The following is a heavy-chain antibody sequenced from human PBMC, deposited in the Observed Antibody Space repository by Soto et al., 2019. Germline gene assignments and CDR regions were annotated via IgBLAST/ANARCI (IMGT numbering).Heavy chain of an antibody. J-gene: IGHJ6*03. Sequence: GGSLRLYCAASGFTFSSYSMNWVRQAPGKGLEWVSYISSSSSTIYYADSVKGRFTISRDNAKNSLSLQMISLRAEDTAVYYCAGGDYSNYYMDVWGKGTTVYVSS. CDR1: GFTFSSYS. D-gene: IGHD4-4*01. CDR2: ISSSSSTI. CDR3: AGGDYSNYYMDV. V-gene: IGHV3-48*01.